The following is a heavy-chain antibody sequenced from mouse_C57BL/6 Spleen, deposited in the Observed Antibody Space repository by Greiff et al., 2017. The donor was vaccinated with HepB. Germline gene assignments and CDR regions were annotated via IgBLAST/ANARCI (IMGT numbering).Heavy chain of an antibody. CDR3: ARGVDFDY. CDR2: IDPSDSYT. J-gene: IGHJ2*01. CDR1: GYTFTSYW. Sequence: QVQLQQPGAELVMPGASVKLSCKASGYTFTSYWMHWVKQRPGQGLEWIGEIDPSDSYTNYNQKFKGKSTLTVDESSSTAYMQLSSLTSEDSAVYYCARGVDFDYWGQGTTLTVSS. V-gene: IGHV1-69*01.